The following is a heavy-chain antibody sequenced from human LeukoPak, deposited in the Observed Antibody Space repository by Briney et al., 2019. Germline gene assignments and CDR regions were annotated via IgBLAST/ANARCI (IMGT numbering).Heavy chain of an antibody. J-gene: IGHJ5*02. V-gene: IGHV1-8*02. Sequence: ASVKVSCMTSGYTFTNYDVTWVRQATGQGLEWMGWMNPNSGNTGYAQKFQGRVTMTRDTSISTAYMELSSLRSEDTAVYYCARLMGGGSPNRNTFDPWGQGTLVTVSS. CDR2: MNPNSGNT. CDR1: GYTFTNYD. D-gene: IGHD2-15*01. CDR3: ARLMGGGSPNRNTFDP.